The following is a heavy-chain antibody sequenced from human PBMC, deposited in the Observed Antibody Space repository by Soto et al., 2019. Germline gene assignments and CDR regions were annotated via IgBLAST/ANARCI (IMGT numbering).Heavy chain of an antibody. Sequence: ASVKVSCKASGYTFTSYDINWVRQATGQGLEWMGWMNPNSGNTGYAQRFQGRVTMTRNTSISTAYMELSSLRSEDTAVYYCARWVGPIAVAGPSYYYYGMDVWGQGTTVTVSS. CDR2: MNPNSGNT. CDR1: GYTFTSYD. D-gene: IGHD6-19*01. CDR3: ARWVGPIAVAGPSYYYYGMDV. V-gene: IGHV1-8*01. J-gene: IGHJ6*02.